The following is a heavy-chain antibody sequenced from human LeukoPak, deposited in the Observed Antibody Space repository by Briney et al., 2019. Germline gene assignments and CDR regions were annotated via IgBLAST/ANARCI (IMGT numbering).Heavy chain of an antibody. CDR2: ISGSSSTI. CDR1: GFTFSSYT. Sequence: PGGSLRLSCAASGFTFSSYTMNWVRQAPGKGLEWVSYISGSSSTIYYADSVKGRFTISRDNAKNSLYLQMNSLRAEDTAVYYCAREAVAGPDYWGQGTLVTVSS. CDR3: AREAVAGPDY. J-gene: IGHJ4*02. V-gene: IGHV3-48*04. D-gene: IGHD6-19*01.